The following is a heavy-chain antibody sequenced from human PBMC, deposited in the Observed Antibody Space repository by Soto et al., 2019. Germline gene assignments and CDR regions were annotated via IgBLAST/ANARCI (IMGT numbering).Heavy chain of an antibody. CDR1: GFTFSSYA. J-gene: IGHJ4*02. V-gene: IGHV3-23*01. CDR2: ISGSGGST. Sequence: SGGSLRLSCAASGFTFSSYAMSWVRQAPGKGLEWVSAISGSGGSTYYADSVKGRFTISRDNSKNTLYLQMNSLRAEDTAVYYCAKVLVIAVADAPDPGRYDYWGRGTLVTVAS. CDR3: AKVLVIAVADAPDPGRYDY. D-gene: IGHD6-19*01.